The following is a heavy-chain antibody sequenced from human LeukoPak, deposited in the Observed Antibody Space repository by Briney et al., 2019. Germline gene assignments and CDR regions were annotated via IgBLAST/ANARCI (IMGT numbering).Heavy chain of an antibody. J-gene: IGHJ4*02. D-gene: IGHD6-19*01. CDR3: ASPGGGHHGWSLDY. CDR1: GYTFTSYY. V-gene: IGHV1-46*01. CDR2: INPSGGST. Sequence: AASVKVSCKASGYTFTSYYMHWVRQAPGRGVEWMGIINPSGGSTSYAQKFQGRVTMTRDTSTSTVYMELSSLRSEDTAVYYCASPGGGHHGWSLDYWGQGTLVTVSS.